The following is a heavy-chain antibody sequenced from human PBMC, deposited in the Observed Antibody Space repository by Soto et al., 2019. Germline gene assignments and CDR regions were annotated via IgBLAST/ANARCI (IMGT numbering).Heavy chain of an antibody. J-gene: IGHJ6*02. Sequence: GASVKVSCKASGYTFTSYGISWVRQAPGQGLEWMGWISAYNGNTNYAQKLQGRVTMTTDTSTSTAYMELRSLRSDDTAVYYCARGAGYYDILTGYYQYYYGMDVWGQGTTVTVSS. CDR1: GYTFTSYG. CDR2: ISAYNGNT. D-gene: IGHD3-9*01. CDR3: ARGAGYYDILTGYYQYYYGMDV. V-gene: IGHV1-18*01.